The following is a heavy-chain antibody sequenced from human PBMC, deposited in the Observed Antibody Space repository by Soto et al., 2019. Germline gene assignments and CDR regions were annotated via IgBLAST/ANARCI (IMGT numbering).Heavy chain of an antibody. CDR3: ARASIAVPSTWYLDK. D-gene: IGHD6-19*01. Sequence: SQTLSLTCAISGDSVSNNNAAWNWTRQSPSRGLEWLGRTYYRSKWYNYYAGSMISRMTVNRDTSKNQFSLQLNSVTPGDTSVYYCARASIAVPSTWYLDKWGQGTLVTVSS. J-gene: IGHJ4*02. CDR1: GDSVSNNNAA. CDR2: TYYRSKWYN. V-gene: IGHV6-1*01.